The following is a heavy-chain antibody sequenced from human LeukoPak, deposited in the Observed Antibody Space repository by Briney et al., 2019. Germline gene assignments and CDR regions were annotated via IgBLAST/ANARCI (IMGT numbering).Heavy chain of an antibody. J-gene: IGHJ4*02. CDR2: IKQDGSEK. Sequence: QTGGSLRLSCAASGFTFSSYWMSWVRQAPGKGLEWVANIKQDGSEKYYVDSVKGRFTISRDNAKNSLYLQMNSLRAGDTAGYYCARGGGTYYYDSSGYYYYWGQGTLVTVSS. CDR1: GFTFSSYW. V-gene: IGHV3-7*04. D-gene: IGHD3-22*01. CDR3: ARGGGTYYYDSSGYYYY.